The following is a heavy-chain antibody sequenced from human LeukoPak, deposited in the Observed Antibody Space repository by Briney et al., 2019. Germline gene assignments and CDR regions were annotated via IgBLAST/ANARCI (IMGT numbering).Heavy chain of an antibody. CDR3: ARGWMGGAESGY. V-gene: IGHV1-8*01. CDR1: VYTFTSHD. D-gene: IGHD3-16*01. Sequence: DAVRVSFKAAVYTFTSHDINWVRPAAPQGREWMGGMNPNSGNTRYAQKFQGRVTMTRNTSISTAYMELSSLRSEETAVYYCARGWMGGAESGYWGQGTLVTVSS. CDR2: MNPNSGNT. J-gene: IGHJ4*02.